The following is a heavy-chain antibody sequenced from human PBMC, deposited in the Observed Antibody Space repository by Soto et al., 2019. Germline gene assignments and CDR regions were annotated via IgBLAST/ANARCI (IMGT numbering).Heavy chain of an antibody. CDR2: IYYSGST. Sequence: SETLSLTCTVSGGSISSYYWSWIRQPPGKGLEWIWYIYYSGSTNYNPSLKSRVTISVDTSKNQFSLKLSSVTAADTAVYYCARINYYYDSSGYAHLDYWGQGTLVTVSS. CDR3: ARINYYYDSSGYAHLDY. V-gene: IGHV4-59*01. D-gene: IGHD3-22*01. CDR1: GGSISSYY. J-gene: IGHJ4*02.